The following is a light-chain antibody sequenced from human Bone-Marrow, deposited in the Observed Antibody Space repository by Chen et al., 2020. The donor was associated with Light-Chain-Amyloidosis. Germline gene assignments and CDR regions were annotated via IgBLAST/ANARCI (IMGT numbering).Light chain of an antibody. J-gene: IGLJ3*02. V-gene: IGLV3-21*02. CDR3: QVWDRSSDRPV. CDR1: NIGSTS. Sequence: YVLTQPSSVSVAPGQTATLACGGNNIGSTSVHWDQQTAGPAPLLVVYDDRDRPSGIPERLAGSNSGNPATLTISRGEAGDEADYYCQVWDRSSDRPVFGGGTKLTVL. CDR2: DDR.